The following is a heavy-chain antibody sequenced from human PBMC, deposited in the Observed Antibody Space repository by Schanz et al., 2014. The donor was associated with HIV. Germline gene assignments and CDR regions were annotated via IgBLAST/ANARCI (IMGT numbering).Heavy chain of an antibody. CDR2: IWYDGTNK. CDR1: GFTFTTYA. D-gene: IGHD6-13*01. V-gene: IGHV3-33*01. CDR3: ARASRIAAADRDPRRHYQYGMDV. J-gene: IGHJ6*02. Sequence: QVQLVESGGGVVQPGRSLRLSCAAAGFTFTTYAMHWARQPPGKGLEWVAVIWYDGTNKYYADSGKGRFTISRDNSKNTLYLEMNRVREDDTGVYFCARASRIAAADRDPRRHYQYGMDVWGQGTTVIVSS.